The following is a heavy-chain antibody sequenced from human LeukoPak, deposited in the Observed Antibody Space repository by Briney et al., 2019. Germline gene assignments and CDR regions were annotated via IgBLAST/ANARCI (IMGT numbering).Heavy chain of an antibody. Sequence: GGSLRLSCAASGXTFSSYSMSWVRQAPGKGLEWVSAIDGSGDATFYAGSVKGRFTISRDNSKNTLYLQMNSLRAEDTALYYCAKELYTGSYFASDYWGQGTLVTVSS. CDR2: IDGSGDAT. J-gene: IGHJ4*02. V-gene: IGHV3-23*01. D-gene: IGHD3-10*01. CDR1: GXTFSSYS. CDR3: AKELYTGSYFASDY.